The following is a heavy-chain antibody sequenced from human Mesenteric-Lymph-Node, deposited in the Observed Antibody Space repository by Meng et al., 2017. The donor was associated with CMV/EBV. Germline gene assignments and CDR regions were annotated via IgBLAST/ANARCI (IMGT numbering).Heavy chain of an antibody. D-gene: IGHD3-3*01. V-gene: IGHV3-74*01. CDR1: GFTFSSYA. CDR3: ARGDGFLEWLPRSSTPDY. Sequence: GESLKISCATSGFTFSSYAMSWVRQTPGKGLVWVSRINGDGTTANYADSVKGRFTISRDNSKDTLSLQMNSLRVEDTAVYFCARGDGFLEWLPRSSTPDYWGQGTLVTVSS. J-gene: IGHJ4*02. CDR2: INGDGTTA.